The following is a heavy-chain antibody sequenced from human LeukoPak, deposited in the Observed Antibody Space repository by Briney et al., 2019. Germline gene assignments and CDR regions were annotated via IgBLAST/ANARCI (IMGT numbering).Heavy chain of an antibody. CDR3: ARDRAPAIGPQPAYYYYYMDV. D-gene: IGHD2-21*02. V-gene: IGHV1-69*05. J-gene: IGHJ6*03. CDR2: IIPLFGPA. CDR1: GGTFSNYA. Sequence: SVKVSCKASGGTFSNYAISWVRQSPGQGLEWMGGIIPLFGPASSAQKFQGRVTITTDDSTSTVYMELSSLTSEDTAVYYCARDRAPAIGPQPAYYYYYMDVWGKGTTVTVSS.